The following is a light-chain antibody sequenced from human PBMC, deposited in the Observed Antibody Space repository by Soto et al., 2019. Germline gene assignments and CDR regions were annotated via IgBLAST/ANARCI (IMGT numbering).Light chain of an antibody. CDR2: RSS. Sequence: ESVLTQSPSCLSLSPGESATLSCRASQSLSSSYLAWYQQKAGQPPRLLMFRSSDRAAGVPDRFSGSASGTEFTLTISSLEPEDFAVYYCQQYGTKVSFGPGTKVDIK. CDR1: QSLSSSY. J-gene: IGKJ3*01. V-gene: IGKV3-20*01. CDR3: QQYGTKVS.